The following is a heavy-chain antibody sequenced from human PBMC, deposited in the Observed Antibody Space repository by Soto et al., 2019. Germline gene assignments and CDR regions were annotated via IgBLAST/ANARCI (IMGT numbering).Heavy chain of an antibody. V-gene: IGHV1-8*01. J-gene: IGHJ5*02. CDR3: ARDTNSGSYPPWNWFDP. CDR2: MNPNSGNT. D-gene: IGHD1-26*01. CDR1: GYTFTSYD. Sequence: QVQLVQSGAEVKKPGASVKVSCKASGYTFTSYDINWVRQATGQGLEWMGWMNPNSGNTGYAQKFQGRVTMTRNTSISTAYMELSSLRSEDTAVYYCARDTNSGSYPPWNWFDPWGQGTLVTVSS.